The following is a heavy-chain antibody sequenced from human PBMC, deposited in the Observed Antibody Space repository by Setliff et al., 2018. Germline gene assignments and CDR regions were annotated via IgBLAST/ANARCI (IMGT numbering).Heavy chain of an antibody. CDR1: GFSFSNYA. V-gene: IGHV3-48*01. CDR2: INVERSAL. D-gene: IGHD6-19*01. J-gene: IGHJ4*02. Sequence: GGSLRLSCAASGFSFSNYAMSFNWVRQAPGKGLEWVSYINVERSALFYADSVKGRFTISRDNAKNSLYLQMNSLRAEDTAVYYCVCEYTSGWYVFDRWGQGTLVTVSS. CDR3: VCEYTSGWYVFDR.